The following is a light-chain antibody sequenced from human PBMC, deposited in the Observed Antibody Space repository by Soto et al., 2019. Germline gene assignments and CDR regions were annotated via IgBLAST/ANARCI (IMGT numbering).Light chain of an antibody. CDR2: ATS. J-gene: IGKJ4*01. CDR1: QDISNY. Sequence: IPLTQSPSFLFSSLGDRVTITCRASQDISNYLAWYLQKPGEAPKFLIYATSTLQSGVPSRFSVIGSGTEFTLTLSRLKNEDFATYDGQQVNSYPLTFGGGTKVDIK. V-gene: IGKV1-9*01. CDR3: QQVNSYPLT.